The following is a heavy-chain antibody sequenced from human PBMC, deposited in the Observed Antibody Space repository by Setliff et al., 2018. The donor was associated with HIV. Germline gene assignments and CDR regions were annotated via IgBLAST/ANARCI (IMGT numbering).Heavy chain of an antibody. CDR2: VYWDDDK. D-gene: IGHD3-10*01. CDR1: GDSVNDRSYF. Sequence: TLSLTCTVSGDSVNDRSYFWGWIRQPPGKALDWLAIVYWDDDKRYSPSLRSRLTITKDTSKNQVVLTMTNMDPVDTATYYCAHAYGSRSRYFEYWGRGTLVTVSS. CDR3: AHAYGSRSRYFEY. J-gene: IGHJ4*02. V-gene: IGHV2-5*02.